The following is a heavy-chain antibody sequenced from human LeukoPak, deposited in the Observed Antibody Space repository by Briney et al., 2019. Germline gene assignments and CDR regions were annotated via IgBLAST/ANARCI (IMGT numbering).Heavy chain of an antibody. V-gene: IGHV3-48*04. Sequence: PGGSLRLSCAASGLTFSKYSMTWVRQAPGKGLEWVSFIDTSSTTMYYTDSVKGRFTISRDNAKNSLYLQMNSLRAEDTAVYYCARGGDWGYYFDYWGQGTLVTVSS. CDR1: GLTFSKYS. CDR3: ARGGDWGYYFDY. J-gene: IGHJ4*02. CDR2: IDTSSTTM. D-gene: IGHD2-21*02.